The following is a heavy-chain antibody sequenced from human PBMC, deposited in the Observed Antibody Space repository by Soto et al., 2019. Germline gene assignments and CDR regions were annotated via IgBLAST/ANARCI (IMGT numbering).Heavy chain of an antibody. D-gene: IGHD2-15*01. CDR1: GGTFSSFT. CDR3: AREECRGGNCYQNWYFDL. Sequence: QVQLVQSGAEVKKPGSSVRVSCKASGGTFSSFTINWVRQAPGQGLEWMGGIIPMFGTTNYAPKFQGRVTITAEESTSTAYMELSGLRSEDTAIYYCAREECRGGNCYQNWYFDLWGRGTLVTVSS. CDR2: IIPMFGTT. V-gene: IGHV1-69*12. J-gene: IGHJ2*01.